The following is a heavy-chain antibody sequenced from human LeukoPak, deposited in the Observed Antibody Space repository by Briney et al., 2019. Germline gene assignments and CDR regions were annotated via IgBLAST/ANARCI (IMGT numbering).Heavy chain of an antibody. J-gene: IGHJ4*02. D-gene: IGHD4-11*01. CDR3: ARDPSSVTLYFFDY. CDR1: GYTFRGNY. Sequence: GASVNVSCKASGYTFRGNYIHWLRQAPGQGLEWMGWIDANNGETESAQKFQGRVTMSRDTSISTAYMDLSSLSPDDAAVYYCARDPSSVTLYFFDYWGQGTLVTVSS. CDR2: IDANNGET. V-gene: IGHV1-2*02.